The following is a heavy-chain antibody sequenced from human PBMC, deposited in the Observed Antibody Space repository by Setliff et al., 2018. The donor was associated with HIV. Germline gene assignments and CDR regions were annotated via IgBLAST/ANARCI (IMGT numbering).Heavy chain of an antibody. CDR3: ARRGFVSAWYDKPIYFYYYMDV. V-gene: IGHV3-23*01. J-gene: IGHJ6*03. Sequence: PGGSLRLSCAASGYTFSNYAMTWVRQAPGKGLEWVSGISAGGYSTYYADSVKGRFTISRDNSKNTLYLQMNNLRAEDTAVYYCARRGFVSAWYDKPIYFYYYMDVWGKGTTVTV. CDR1: GYTFSNYA. D-gene: IGHD6-19*01. CDR2: ISAGGYST.